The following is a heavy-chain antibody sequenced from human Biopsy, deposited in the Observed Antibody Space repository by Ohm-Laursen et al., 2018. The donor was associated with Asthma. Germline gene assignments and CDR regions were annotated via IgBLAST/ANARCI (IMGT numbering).Heavy chain of an antibody. V-gene: IGHV1-69*13. CDR2: INSVFGTT. CDR3: ARKAGSCISRTCYSLDF. Sequence: ASVKVSCKFLGGTFNTYVISWVRQAPGQGLEWMGGINSVFGTTTYPQKFQDRATITADDSTSTVYMELSSLRSEDTAVYYCARKAGSCISRTCYSLDFWGQGTLVTVSS. J-gene: IGHJ4*02. CDR1: GGTFNTYV. D-gene: IGHD2-2*01.